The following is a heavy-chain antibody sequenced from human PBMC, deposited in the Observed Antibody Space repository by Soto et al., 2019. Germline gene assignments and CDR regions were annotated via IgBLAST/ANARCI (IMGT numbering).Heavy chain of an antibody. CDR1: GYTFTSYY. CDR3: ARTFQEEHVFWSASCYGMEV. V-gene: IGHV1-46*01. J-gene: IGHJ6*02. Sequence: DSVKVSCKASGYTFTSYYMHWVRQAPGQGLEWMGIINPSGGSTSYAQKFQGRVTMTRDTSTSTVYMELSSLRSEDTAVYYCARTFQEEHVFWSASCYGMEVWSQGTTVIVSS. CDR2: INPSGGST. D-gene: IGHD3-3*01.